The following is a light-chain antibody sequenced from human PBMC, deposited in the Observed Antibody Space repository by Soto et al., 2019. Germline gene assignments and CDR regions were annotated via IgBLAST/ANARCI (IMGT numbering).Light chain of an antibody. CDR2: DAS. CDR3: QQRSNWPPRYT. J-gene: IGKJ2*01. Sequence: EIVLTQSPATLSLSPGERATLSCRASQSISNYLAWYQQKPGQAPRLLIYDASNRATGIPVRFSGSGSGTDFTLTISSLEPEDFAVYYCQQRSNWPPRYTFGQGTKVDIK. CDR1: QSISNY. V-gene: IGKV3-11*01.